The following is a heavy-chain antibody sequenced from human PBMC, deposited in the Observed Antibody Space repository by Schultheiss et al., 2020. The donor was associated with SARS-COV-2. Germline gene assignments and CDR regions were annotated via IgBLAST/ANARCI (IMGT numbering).Heavy chain of an antibody. CDR3: ARDQAIVAAGTGTFVEYFDD. D-gene: IGHD6-13*01. CDR2: ISSSSSYI. J-gene: IGHJ4*02. Sequence: GGSLRLSCAASGFNFNGSPMHWVRQAPGKGLEWVSSISSSSSYIYYADSVKGRFTISRDNAKNSLYLQMNSLRAEDTAVYYCARDQAIVAAGTGTFVEYFDDWGQGTLVTVSS. V-gene: IGHV3-21*01. CDR1: GFNFNGSP.